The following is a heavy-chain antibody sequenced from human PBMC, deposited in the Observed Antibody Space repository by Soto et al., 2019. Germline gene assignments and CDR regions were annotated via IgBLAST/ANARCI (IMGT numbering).Heavy chain of an antibody. D-gene: IGHD1-26*01. CDR2: IKDKAEGATT. J-gene: IGHJ4*02. CDR3: AKRPRPLLTFDY. CDR1: GAGLTFSDAW. Sequence: PGGSLRLSCVASGAGLTFSDAWMSWVRQAPGKGLEWIGHIKDKAEGATTDYAANVRGRFVISRDNSRRTVFLQMSSLDVEDTAIYYCAKRPRPLLTFDYWGQGTLVTVSS. V-gene: IGHV3-15*05.